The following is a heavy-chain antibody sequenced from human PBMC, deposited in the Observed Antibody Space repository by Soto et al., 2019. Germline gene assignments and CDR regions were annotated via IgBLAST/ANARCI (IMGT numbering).Heavy chain of an antibody. CDR3: AREVPQQLDTKKPYYYYGMDV. CDR1: GGSFSGYY. J-gene: IGHJ6*02. Sequence: QVQLQQWGAGLLKPSETLSLTCAVYGGSFSGYYWSWIRQPPGKGLEWIGEINHSESTNYNPSLKSRVTISVDTSKNQFSLKLSSVTAADTAVYYCAREVPQQLDTKKPYYYYGMDVWGQGTTVTVSS. V-gene: IGHV4-34*01. D-gene: IGHD6-13*01. CDR2: INHSEST.